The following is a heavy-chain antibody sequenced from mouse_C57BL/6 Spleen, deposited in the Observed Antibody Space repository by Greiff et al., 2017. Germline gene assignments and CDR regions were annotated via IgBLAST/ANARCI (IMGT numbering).Heavy chain of an antibody. CDR1: GYTFTSYW. Sequence: QVHVKQPGAELVKPGASVKLSCKASGYTFTSYWMHWVKQRPGQGLEWIGMIHPNSGSTNYNEKFKSKATLTVDKSSSTAYMQLSSLTSEDSAVYYCARPPYLAYWGQGTLVTVSA. CDR2: IHPNSGST. V-gene: IGHV1-64*01. D-gene: IGHD2-10*01. CDR3: ARPPYLAY. J-gene: IGHJ3*01.